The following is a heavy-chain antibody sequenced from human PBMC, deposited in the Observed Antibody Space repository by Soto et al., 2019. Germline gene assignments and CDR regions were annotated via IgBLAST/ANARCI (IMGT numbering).Heavy chain of an antibody. V-gene: IGHV3-48*01. CDR2: ISGGSSLI. D-gene: IGHD5-12*01. J-gene: IGHJ4*02. CDR3: ATRSRGYSGYVKY. CDR1: GFTFSSYS. Sequence: EVQLVESGGGLVQPGGSLRLSCAASGFTFSSYSMSWVRQTPGKGLEWVSHISGGSSLIYYADSVKGRFTISRDNAENSLYLQRNSRRAEDTAVYYCATRSRGYSGYVKYWGQGTVVTVSS.